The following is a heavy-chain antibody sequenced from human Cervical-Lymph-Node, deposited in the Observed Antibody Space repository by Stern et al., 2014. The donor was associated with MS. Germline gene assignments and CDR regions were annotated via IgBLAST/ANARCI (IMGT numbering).Heavy chain of an antibody. D-gene: IGHD2-2*01. CDR1: GDTFISYS. J-gene: IGHJ5*02. CDR3: ARGGVVPADTTWFDP. V-gene: IGHV1-69*01. Sequence: VQLLESGAEVKRPGSSVKGSCKASGDTFISYSLRWVRQAPGQGLEWMGGITRLFVTTIYAQQLQGRVTITADESSSTVYMELTSLTSQDTAVYYCARGGVVPADTTWFDPWGQGTPVTVSS. CDR2: ITRLFVTT.